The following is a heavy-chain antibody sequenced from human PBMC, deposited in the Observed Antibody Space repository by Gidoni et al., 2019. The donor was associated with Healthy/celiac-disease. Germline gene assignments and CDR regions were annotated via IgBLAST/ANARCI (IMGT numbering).Heavy chain of an antibody. Sequence: QVQLVVSGGGLVTPGGSLRLSCAASGFPFSDYYISWIRQAPGKGLEWVSYISSSGSTRYYADSVKGRFTISRDNAKSSLYLQMNSLRAEDTAVYYCAREGYSYGYYYGMDVWGQGTTVTVSS. CDR3: AREGYSYGYYYGMDV. CDR1: GFPFSDYY. CDR2: ISSSGSTR. J-gene: IGHJ6*02. D-gene: IGHD5-18*01. V-gene: IGHV3-11*01.